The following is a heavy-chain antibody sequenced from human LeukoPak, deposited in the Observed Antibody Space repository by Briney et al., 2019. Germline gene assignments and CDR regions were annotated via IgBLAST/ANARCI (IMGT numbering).Heavy chain of an antibody. V-gene: IGHV3-48*01. CDR2: ISNSGSMI. Sequence: GGSLRLSCAVSGLTFSSYNMNWVRQAPGKGLEWVSYISNSGSMIYYADSVKGRFTISRDNAKNSLYLQMNSLRAEDTAVYYCARDYSSSWFFYWGQGTLVTVSS. CDR1: GLTFSSYN. D-gene: IGHD6-13*01. J-gene: IGHJ4*02. CDR3: ARDYSSSWFFY.